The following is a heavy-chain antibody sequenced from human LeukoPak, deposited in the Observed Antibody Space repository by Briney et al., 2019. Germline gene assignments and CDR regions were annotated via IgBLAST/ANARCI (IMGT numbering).Heavy chain of an antibody. J-gene: IGHJ4*02. V-gene: IGHV4-34*01. CDR3: ARNRGYSSRVDY. CDR1: GGSFSGYY. CDR2: INHSGST. D-gene: IGHD6-13*01. Sequence: SETLSLTCAVYGGSFSGYYWSWIRQPPGKGLEWIGEINHSGSTNYNPSLKSRVTISVDASKNQFSLKLSSVTAADTAVYYCARNRGYSSRVDYWGQGTLVTVSS.